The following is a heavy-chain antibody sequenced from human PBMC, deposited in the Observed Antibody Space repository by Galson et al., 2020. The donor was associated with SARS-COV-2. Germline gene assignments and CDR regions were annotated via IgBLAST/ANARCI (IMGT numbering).Heavy chain of an antibody. V-gene: IGHV3-30-3*01. CDR3: ARDAGYSYGDYFDY. Sequence: GESLKISCAASGFTFSSYAMHWVRQAPGKGLEWVAVISYDGSNKYYADSVKGRFTISRDNSKNTLYLQMNSLRAEDTAVYYCARDAGYSYGDYFDYWGQGPLVTVSS. J-gene: IGHJ4*02. CDR2: ISYDGSNK. D-gene: IGHD5-18*01. CDR1: GFTFSSYA.